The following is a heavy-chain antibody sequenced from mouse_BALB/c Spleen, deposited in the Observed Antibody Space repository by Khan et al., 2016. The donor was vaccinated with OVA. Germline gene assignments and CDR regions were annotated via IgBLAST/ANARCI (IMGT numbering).Heavy chain of an antibody. D-gene: IGHD2-2*01. J-gene: IGHJ3*01. CDR3: TRNGYVAWFTY. CDR1: GYSFTTYY. CDR2: IDPFSGGT. V-gene: IGHV1S135*01. Sequence: EVQLQQSGPELMKPGNSVKISCKASGYSFTTYYIHWVMQSHETSLEWIGYIDPFSGGTTYNQKFKGKATLTVDKSSSTAYIHISNLTSEDSAVYYCTRNGYVAWFTYWGQGTLVTVSA.